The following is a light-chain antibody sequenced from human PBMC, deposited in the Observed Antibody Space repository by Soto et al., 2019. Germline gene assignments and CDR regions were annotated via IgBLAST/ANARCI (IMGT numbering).Light chain of an antibody. CDR1: QSITTW. V-gene: IGKV1-33*01. CDR3: QHYDSLPLT. CDR2: DAS. J-gene: IGKJ4*01. Sequence: DIQMTQSPSTLSAYVGDSVTITCRASQSITTWLAWYQQRPGKAPKLLIYDASNLEAGVPSRFSGSGSGTHFTFTISSLQPEDIATYYCQHYDSLPLTFGGGTKVDIK.